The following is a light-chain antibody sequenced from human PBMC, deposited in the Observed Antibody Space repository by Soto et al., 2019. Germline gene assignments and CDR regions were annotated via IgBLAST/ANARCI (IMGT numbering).Light chain of an antibody. CDR1: QSVDSSF. CDR2: DTS. CDR3: QQYNNWPPIT. Sequence: EIVLTQSPGTLSLPPGERATLSCRSSQSVDSSFLAWYQQKPGQAPRLLIYDTSTRATGIPARFSGSGSGTEFTLTISSLQSEDFAVYYCQQYNNWPPITFGQGTRLEI. J-gene: IGKJ5*01. V-gene: IGKV3-15*01.